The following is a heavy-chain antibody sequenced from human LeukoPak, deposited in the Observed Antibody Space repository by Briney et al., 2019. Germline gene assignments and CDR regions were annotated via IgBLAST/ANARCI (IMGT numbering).Heavy chain of an antibody. CDR1: GGSISSYY. CDR3: ARGRSGYSDVHGAFDI. CDR2: IYYSGST. V-gene: IGHV4-59*01. D-gene: IGHD5-18*01. Sequence: SETLSLTCTVSGGSISSYYWSWIRQPPGKGLEWIGYIYYSGSTNYNPSLKSRVTISVDTSKNQFSLKLSSVTAADTAVYYCARGRSGYSDVHGAFDIWGQGTMVTVSS. J-gene: IGHJ3*02.